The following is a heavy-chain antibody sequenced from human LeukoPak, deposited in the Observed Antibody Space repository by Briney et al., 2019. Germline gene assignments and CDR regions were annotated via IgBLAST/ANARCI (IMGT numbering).Heavy chain of an antibody. J-gene: IGHJ4*02. Sequence: GGSLRLSCAASGFTFSSYGMHWVRQAPGKGLEWVAVISYDGSNKYYADSVKGRFTISRDNSKNTLYLQMNSLTAEDTAVYYCAKESPQFDYWGQGTLVTVSS. CDR3: AKESPQFDY. V-gene: IGHV3-30*18. CDR1: GFTFSSYG. CDR2: ISYDGSNK.